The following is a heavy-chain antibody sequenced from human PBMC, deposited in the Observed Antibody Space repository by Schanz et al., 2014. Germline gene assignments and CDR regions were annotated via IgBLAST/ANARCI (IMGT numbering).Heavy chain of an antibody. CDR3: ASSGAGYSSSWDFDY. J-gene: IGHJ4*02. D-gene: IGHD6-13*01. CDR1: GGTFSSYT. V-gene: IGHV1-69*02. CDR2: IIPIHGIA. Sequence: QVQLVQSGAEVKKPRPSVKVSCKASGGTFSSYTISWVRQAPGQGLEWMGRIIPIHGIANYAQNFQGRVTITADKSTSTAYMELTSLRSEDTAVYYCASSGAGYSSSWDFDYWGQGTLVTVSS.